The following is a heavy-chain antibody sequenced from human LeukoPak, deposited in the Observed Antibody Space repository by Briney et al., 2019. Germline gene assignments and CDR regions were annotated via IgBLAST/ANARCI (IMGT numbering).Heavy chain of an antibody. CDR2: IIPIFGTT. D-gene: IGHD3-3*01. J-gene: IGHJ4*02. Sequence: ASVKVSCKSSGGTFSSNGISWLRQAPGQDLEWMGGIIPIFGTTDYAQKFQGRVTITADEARSTAYMELSSLTFDDTAAYYCARDLLPMTVFGVVNDWGQGTLVTVSS. V-gene: IGHV1-69*13. CDR1: GGTFSSNG. CDR3: ARDLLPMTVFGVVND.